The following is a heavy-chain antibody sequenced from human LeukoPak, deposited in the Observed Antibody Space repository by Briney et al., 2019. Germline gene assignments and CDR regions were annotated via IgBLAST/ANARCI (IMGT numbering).Heavy chain of an antibody. V-gene: IGHV6-1*01. CDR3: ARDLFELGIGENWFDP. CDR2: TYYRSKWYN. CDR1: GDSVSSNSAA. Sequence: SQTLSLTCAISGDSVSSNSAAWNWIRQSPSRGLEWLGRTYYRSKWYNDYAVSVKSRITINPDTSKNQFSLQLNSVTPEDTAVYYCARDLFELGIGENWFDPWGQGTLVTVSS. D-gene: IGHD7-27*01. J-gene: IGHJ5*02.